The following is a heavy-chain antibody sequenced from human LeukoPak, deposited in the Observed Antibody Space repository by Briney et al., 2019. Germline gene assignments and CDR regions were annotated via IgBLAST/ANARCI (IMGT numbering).Heavy chain of an antibody. CDR2: INHSGST. J-gene: IGHJ4*02. V-gene: IGHV4-39*07. CDR3: ARLRRYCSGGSCYGNYFDY. D-gene: IGHD2-15*01. Sequence: SETLSLTCTVSGGSISSSSYYWGWIRQPPGKGLEWIGEINHSGSTNYNPSLKSRVTISVDTSKNQFSLKLSSVTAADTAVYYCARLRRYCSGGSCYGNYFDYWGQGTQVTVSS. CDR1: GGSISSSSYY.